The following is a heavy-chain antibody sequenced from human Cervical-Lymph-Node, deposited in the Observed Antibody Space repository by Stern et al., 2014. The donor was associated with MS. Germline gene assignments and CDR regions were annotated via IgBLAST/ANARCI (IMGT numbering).Heavy chain of an antibody. Sequence: VQLLESGAEVKKPGASVKVSCKASGYTFTSYDIHWVRQATGQGLEWMGWMNPNIGNTGYAQKFQGRVTMTRNTSISTAYMELSSLRSEDTAVYYCARVLHRGYDPLVLDYWGQGTLVTVSS. J-gene: IGHJ4*02. CDR1: GYTFTSYD. D-gene: IGHD5-12*01. CDR2: MNPNIGNT. CDR3: ARVLHRGYDPLVLDY. V-gene: IGHV1-8*02.